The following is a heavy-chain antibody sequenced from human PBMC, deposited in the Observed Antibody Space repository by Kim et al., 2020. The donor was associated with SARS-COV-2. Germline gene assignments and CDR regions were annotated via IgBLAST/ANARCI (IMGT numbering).Heavy chain of an antibody. D-gene: IGHD2-15*01. CDR3: AGEGGYCRGGSCYFDY. V-gene: IGHV3-13*04. Sequence: GGSLRLSCAASGFTFSSYDMHCVRQATGKGLEWVSSIGTAGDTYYPGSVKGRFTISRENAKNSLYLQMNSLRAGDTAGYYCAGEGGYCRGGSCYFDYWG. CDR2: IGTAGDT. CDR1: GFTFSSYD. J-gene: IGHJ4*03.